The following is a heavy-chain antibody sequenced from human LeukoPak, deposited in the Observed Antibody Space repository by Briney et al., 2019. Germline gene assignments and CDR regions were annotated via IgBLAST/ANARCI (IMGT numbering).Heavy chain of an antibody. CDR1: GGSISSYY. V-gene: IGHV4-59*01. D-gene: IGHD1/OR15-1a*01. Sequence: PSETLSLTCTVSGGSISSYYWSWIRQPPGKGLEWIGYIYYSGSTNYNPSLKSRVTISVDTSENQFSLKLSSVTAADTAVYYCARRDSRTHAFDIWGQGTMVTVSS. CDR2: IYYSGST. CDR3: ARRDSRTHAFDI. J-gene: IGHJ3*02.